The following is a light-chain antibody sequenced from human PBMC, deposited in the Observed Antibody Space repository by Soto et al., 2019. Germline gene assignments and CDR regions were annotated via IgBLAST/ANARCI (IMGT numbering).Light chain of an antibody. CDR1: SSDVGGYNY. J-gene: IGLJ3*02. V-gene: IGLV2-14*01. CDR3: SSYTTSSTLV. CDR2: EVN. Sequence: QSALTQPASVSGSPGQSITIPCTGTSSDVGGYNYVSWYQHHPGKAPKLIIYEVNNRPSGVSNRFSGSKSGNTASLTISGLQAEDEADYYCSSYTTSSTLVFGGGTKLTVL.